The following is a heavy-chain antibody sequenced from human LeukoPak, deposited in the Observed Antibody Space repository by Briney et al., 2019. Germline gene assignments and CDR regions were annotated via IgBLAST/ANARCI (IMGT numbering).Heavy chain of an antibody. V-gene: IGHV3-23*01. CDR1: GFTFSSYA. Sequence: QPGGSLRLSCAASGFTFSSYAMSWVRQAPGKGLEWVSAISGSGGSTYYADSVKGRFTISRDNAKNSLYLQMNSLRAEDTAVYYCARDGGSYFWFDPWGQGTLVTVSS. CDR3: ARDGGSYFWFDP. D-gene: IGHD1-26*01. CDR2: ISGSGGST. J-gene: IGHJ5*02.